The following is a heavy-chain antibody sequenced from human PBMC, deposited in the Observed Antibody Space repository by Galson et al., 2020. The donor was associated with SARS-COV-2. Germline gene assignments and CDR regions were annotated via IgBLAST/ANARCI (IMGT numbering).Heavy chain of an antibody. Sequence: TSETLSLTCTVSGGSISSYYWSWIRQPPGKGLEWIGYIYYSGSTNYNPSLKSRVTISVDTSKNQFSLKLSSVTAADTAVYYCARDFTEKYYYDSSGYPDAFDIWGQGTMVTVSS. J-gene: IGHJ3*02. D-gene: IGHD3-22*01. CDR1: GGSISSYY. CDR2: IYYSGST. CDR3: ARDFTEKYYYDSSGYPDAFDI. V-gene: IGHV4-59*01.